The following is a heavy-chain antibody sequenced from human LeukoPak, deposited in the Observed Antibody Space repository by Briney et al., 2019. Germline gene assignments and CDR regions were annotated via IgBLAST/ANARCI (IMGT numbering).Heavy chain of an antibody. CDR3: ARVPLSYYYDSSGYSKPYYFDY. J-gene: IGHJ4*02. CDR2: INYSGRT. D-gene: IGHD3-22*01. Sequence: SETLSLTCTVSGGSISSYYWRWVRQPPGRGGEGVGYINYSGRTNYNTSLKRRVNITFDTSKDQFSLNLSSVTAADTAVYYCARVPLSYYYDSSGYSKPYYFDYWGQGTLVTVSS. CDR1: GGSISSYY. V-gene: IGHV4-59*01.